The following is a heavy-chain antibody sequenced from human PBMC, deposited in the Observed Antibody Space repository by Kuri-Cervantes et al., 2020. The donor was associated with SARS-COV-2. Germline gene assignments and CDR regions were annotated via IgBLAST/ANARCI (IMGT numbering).Heavy chain of an antibody. CDR3: ARHFRHKDWLIPEVSTYFDS. CDR2: IYPGDSDT. J-gene: IGHJ4*02. CDR1: GCTFPTYW. Sequence: GESLKISCKGSGCTFPTYWISWVRQMPGEGLEWMGVIYPGDSDTRYSPSFQGQVTLSSDRSISTAYLQWSSLKASDTAIYYCARHFRHKDWLIPEVSTYFDSWGQGTLVTVSS. D-gene: IGHD3-22*01. V-gene: IGHV5-51*01.